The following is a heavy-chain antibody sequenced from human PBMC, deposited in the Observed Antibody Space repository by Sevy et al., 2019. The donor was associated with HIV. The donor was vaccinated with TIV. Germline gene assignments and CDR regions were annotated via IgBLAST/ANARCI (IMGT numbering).Heavy chain of an antibody. CDR2: ISTSGDST. J-gene: IGHJ4*02. CDR1: GFTFSNYA. V-gene: IGHV3-23*01. CDR3: AKRLSGNFYQGHDY. D-gene: IGHD3-10*01. Sequence: GGSLRLSCAASGFTFSNYAMSWVRQAPGAGLEWVSGISTSGDSTYYADSLKGRFTISRDNSEKTLYLQMNSLRAEDTAVYYCAKRLSGNFYQGHDYWGWGTPVTVSS.